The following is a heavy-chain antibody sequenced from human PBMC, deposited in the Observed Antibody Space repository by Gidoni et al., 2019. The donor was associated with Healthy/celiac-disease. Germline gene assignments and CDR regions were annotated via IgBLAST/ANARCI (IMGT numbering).Heavy chain of an antibody. D-gene: IGHD3-16*01. V-gene: IGHV4-59*08. J-gene: IGHJ4*02. CDR1: VSATSSYY. CDR2: IYYSGRT. CDR3: ARWGSVGDWYQIDY. Sequence: QGPLQESGPGLVKPSVPLSLNCNGAVSATSSYYWSWIRQPQGKGLEWIWYIYYSGRTNYNHSLKGRVTISVDTSKNQCPLKLSSVTAADTAVYYCARWGSVGDWYQIDYWGQGTLVTGCS.